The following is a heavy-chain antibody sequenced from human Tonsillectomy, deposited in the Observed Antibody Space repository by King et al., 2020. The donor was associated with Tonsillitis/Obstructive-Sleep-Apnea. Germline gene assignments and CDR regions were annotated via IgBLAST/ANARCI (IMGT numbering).Heavy chain of an antibody. V-gene: IGHV2-26*01. D-gene: IGHD1-1*01. CDR1: GFSLSNPRMG. J-gene: IGHJ6*03. Sequence: VTLKESGPVLVKPTETLTLTCSVSGFSLSNPRMGVGWIRQPPGKALEWLAHIFSNDEKAYITSLKTRLTISKDSSKSQVILTMTNMDLVDTATYFCARTSLQYVRTYFYFMDVWGNGTTVTVSS. CDR3: ARTSLQYVRTYFYFMDV. CDR2: IFSNDEK.